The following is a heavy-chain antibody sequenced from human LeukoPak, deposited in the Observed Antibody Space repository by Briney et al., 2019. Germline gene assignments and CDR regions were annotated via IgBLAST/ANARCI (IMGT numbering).Heavy chain of an antibody. CDR3: ARDKDGDYSLDY. CDR1: GGPISSRSYY. J-gene: IGHJ4*02. D-gene: IGHD4-17*01. V-gene: IGHV4-39*02. CDR2: KYHTGST. Sequence: SETLSLTCTVSGGPISSRSYYWGWIRQPPGKGLEWIASKYHTGSTYYNLSLKSRVTLSVDTSKNQFSLSLSSVTAADTAVYYCARDKDGDYSLDYWGQGTLVTVSS.